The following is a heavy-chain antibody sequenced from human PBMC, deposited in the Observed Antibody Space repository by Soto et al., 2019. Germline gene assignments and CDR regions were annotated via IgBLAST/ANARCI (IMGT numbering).Heavy chain of an antibody. CDR1: GFTFSSYG. D-gene: IGHD3-16*01. CDR3: AKDYLPEYTYYYLPDP. Sequence: HPGGSLRLSCAASGFTFSSYGMHWVRQAPGKWLEWVAGISYDGSNKYYADSVKGRFTISRDNSKNKLYLQMNSLRAENTAVYYCAKDYLPEYTYYYLPDPWGQGXLVTVYS. J-gene: IGHJ5*02. CDR2: ISYDGSNK. V-gene: IGHV3-30*18.